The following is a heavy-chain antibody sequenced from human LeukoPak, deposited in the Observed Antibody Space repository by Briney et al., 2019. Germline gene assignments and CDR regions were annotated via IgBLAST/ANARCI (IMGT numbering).Heavy chain of an antibody. CDR1: DYTFSSYG. CDR3: ARGTYMVRGVSPFDY. CDR2: INPNSGGT. J-gene: IGHJ4*02. D-gene: IGHD3-10*01. Sequence: ASVKVSCKASDYTFSSYGISWVRQAPGQGLEWMGWINPNSGGTNYAQKFQGRVTMTRDTSISTAYMELSRLKSDDTAVYYCARGTYMVRGVSPFDYWGQGTLVTVSS. V-gene: IGHV1-2*02.